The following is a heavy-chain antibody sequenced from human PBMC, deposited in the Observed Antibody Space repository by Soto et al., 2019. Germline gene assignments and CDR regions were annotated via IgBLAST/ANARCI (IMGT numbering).Heavy chain of an antibody. CDR1: GGSISSYY. CDR2: IYYSGST. V-gene: IGHV4-59*08. Sequence: SETLSLTCTVSGGSISSYYWSWIRQPPGKGLEWIGYIYYSGSTNYNPSHKSRDTISVDTSKNQFTLKKSSVTAADTAVYYCDILGFYDIVVVPAAPLGYWGPGTLVTVSS. CDR3: DILGFYDIVVVPAAPLGY. J-gene: IGHJ4*02. D-gene: IGHD2-2*01.